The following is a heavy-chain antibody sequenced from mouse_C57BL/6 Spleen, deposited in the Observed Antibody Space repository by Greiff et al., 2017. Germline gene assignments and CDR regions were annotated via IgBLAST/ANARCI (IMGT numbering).Heavy chain of an antibody. CDR1: GFTFSSYT. CDR2: ISGGGGNT. Sequence: DVKLVESGGGLVKPGGSLKLSCAASGFTFSSYTMSWVRQTPEKRLEWVATISGGGGNTYYPDSVKGRVTISRDNAKNTLYLQMSSLRSEDTALYYCARHKKDQLLDYWGQGTSVTVSS. V-gene: IGHV5-9*01. J-gene: IGHJ4*01. CDR3: ARHKKDQLLDY. D-gene: IGHD3-1*01.